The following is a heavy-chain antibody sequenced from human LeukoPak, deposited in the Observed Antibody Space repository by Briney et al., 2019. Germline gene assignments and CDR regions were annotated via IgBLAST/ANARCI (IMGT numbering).Heavy chain of an antibody. J-gene: IGHJ4*02. D-gene: IGHD3-22*01. Sequence: SQTLSLTCTVSGGSMTNYYWTWIRQSPGKGLEWIGHTYYSGNTNYNPSLKSRVTISIDTSKNQFSLKLSSVTAADTAVYYCTRGRAYYDSTGYYYWGRGILVTVSS. CDR2: TYYSGNT. CDR1: GGSMTNYY. CDR3: TRGRAYYDSTGYYY. V-gene: IGHV4-59*01.